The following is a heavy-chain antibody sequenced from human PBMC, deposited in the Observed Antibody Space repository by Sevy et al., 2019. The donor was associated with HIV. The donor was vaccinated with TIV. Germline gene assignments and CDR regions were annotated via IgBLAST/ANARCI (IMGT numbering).Heavy chain of an antibody. CDR2: ISDSGGRA. D-gene: IGHD3-16*01. V-gene: IGHV3-23*01. J-gene: IGHJ6*02. CDR1: GFTFSNSA. CDR3: PKSPDLGVILPTGFLDV. Sequence: GGSLRLSCAASGFTFSNSAMSWVRQAPGKGLEWVSAISDSGGRAYYAHSVEGRFTISRDNSKNTLCLQMNSLRVDDTAVYYCPKSPDLGVILPTGFLDVWGRGTRVPLPS.